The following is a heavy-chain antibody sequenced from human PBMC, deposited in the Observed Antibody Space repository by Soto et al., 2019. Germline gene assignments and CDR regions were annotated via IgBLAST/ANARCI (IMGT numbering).Heavy chain of an antibody. CDR1: GSTYTLYP. CDR2: INIGNGNT. Sequence: GAFLKVSGKAAGSTYTLYPVHWGRQENGQGLEWMGWINIGNGNTQYSENFQGRVTITKDTSATTVYMELSSLRSEDTAIYYCGREPLCGGKCYVNYFDPWGQGNLVTVSS. CDR3: GREPLCGGKCYVNYFDP. J-gene: IGHJ5*02. D-gene: IGHD2-21*01. V-gene: IGHV1-3*04.